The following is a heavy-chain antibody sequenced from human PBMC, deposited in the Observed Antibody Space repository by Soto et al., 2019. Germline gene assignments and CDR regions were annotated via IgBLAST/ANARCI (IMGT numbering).Heavy chain of an antibody. CDR3: ARDAGGSGLYF. V-gene: IGHV3-7*05. CDR2: INIDGSER. J-gene: IGHJ4*02. Sequence: EVQLVESGGGLVQPGGSLRLSCAASGFTFSSYWMSWVRQAPGKGLEWVANINIDGSERHYVDSVEGRFTISRDNGKNSLYLQLDSLRAEDTAVYFCARDAGGSGLYFWGQGTLVTVSS. CDR1: GFTFSSYW. D-gene: IGHD5-12*01.